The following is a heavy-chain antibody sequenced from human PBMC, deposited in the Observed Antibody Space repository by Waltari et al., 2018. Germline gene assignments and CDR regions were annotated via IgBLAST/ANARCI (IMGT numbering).Heavy chain of an antibody. Sequence: EVQLVESGGGLVQPGGSLRLSCAAAGFTFSNYWMSWVRQSQGQGLEWVASIKQDGSDKYYVDSVKGRFTVSRDNARNSLYLQMNSLRAEDTAMYYCARGITMDVWAQGTTVTVSS. D-gene: IGHD3-16*01. J-gene: IGHJ6*02. CDR2: IKQDGSDK. V-gene: IGHV3-7*01. CDR1: GFTFSNYW. CDR3: ARGITMDV.